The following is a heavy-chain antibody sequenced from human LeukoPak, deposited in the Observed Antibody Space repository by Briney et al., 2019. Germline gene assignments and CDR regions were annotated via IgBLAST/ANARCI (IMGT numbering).Heavy chain of an antibody. CDR2: ISSSGSTI. CDR1: GFTFSSYE. V-gene: IGHV3-48*03. D-gene: IGHD3-10*01. J-gene: IGHJ6*02. CDR3: ARVRKSRGYYYYGMDV. Sequence: PGGSLRLSCAASGFTFSSYEMNWVRQAPGKGLEWVSYISSSGSTIYYADSVKGRFTISRDNSKNTLYLQMNSLRAEDTAVYYCARVRKSRGYYYYGMDVWGQGTTVTVSS.